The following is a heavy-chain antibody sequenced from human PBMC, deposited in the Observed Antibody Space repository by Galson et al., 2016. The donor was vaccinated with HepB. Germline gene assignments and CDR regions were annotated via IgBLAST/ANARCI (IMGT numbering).Heavy chain of an antibody. CDR2: IWHDGSNK. J-gene: IGHJ3*02. D-gene: IGHD6-13*01. V-gene: IGHV3-33*01. CDR1: ELTFSTYG. CDR3: ARVREQQLLDAFDI. Sequence: SLRLSCAASELTFSTYGMHWVRQAPGKGLEWVALIWHDGSNKYYADSVKGRFTISRDNPKNTLYLQMNSLKVEDTAVYYCARVREQQLLDAFDIWGQGTMVTVSS.